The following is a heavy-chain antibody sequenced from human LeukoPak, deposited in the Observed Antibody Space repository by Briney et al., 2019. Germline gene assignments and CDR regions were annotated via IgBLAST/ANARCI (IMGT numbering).Heavy chain of an antibody. D-gene: IGHD6-13*01. V-gene: IGHV3-53*01. CDR3: ARDRGVGDSSNWYDY. CDR1: GFTVSSNY. Sequence: GGSLRLTCAASGFTVSSNYMSWVRQAPGKGPEWVSVFYSGGSRYYADSVKGRLTISRDNSKNTLYFQMNSLRAEDTAVYYCARDRGVGDSSNWYDYWGQGTLVTVSS. CDR2: FYSGGSR. J-gene: IGHJ5*01.